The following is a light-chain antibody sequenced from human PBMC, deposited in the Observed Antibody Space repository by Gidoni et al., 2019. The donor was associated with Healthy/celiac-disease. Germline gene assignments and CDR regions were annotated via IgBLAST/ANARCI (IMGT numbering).Light chain of an antibody. CDR2: DAS. J-gene: IGKJ3*01. CDR1: QDISNY. CDR3: QQYDNLPPFT. V-gene: IGKV1-33*01. Sequence: DIQMTQSPSSLSASVGDRVTITCLSSQDISNYLNWYQQKPGKAPKLLIYDASNLETGVPSRCSGSGSGTDFTFTISSLQPEDSATYYCQQYDNLPPFTFGPGTKVDIK.